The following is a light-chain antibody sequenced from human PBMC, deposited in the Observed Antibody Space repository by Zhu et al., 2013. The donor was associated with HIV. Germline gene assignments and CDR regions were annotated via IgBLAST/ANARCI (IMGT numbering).Light chain of an antibody. Sequence: DIQMTQSPSTLSASVGDRVTITCRASQSVSSWLAWYQQKPGKVPKPLIYKASTLESGVPSRFSGSGSGTEFTLTISSLQPDDFATYYCQQYSSHPLTFGGGTKVEIK. CDR3: QQYSSHPLT. J-gene: IGKJ4*01. V-gene: IGKV1-5*03. CDR1: QSVSSW. CDR2: KAS.